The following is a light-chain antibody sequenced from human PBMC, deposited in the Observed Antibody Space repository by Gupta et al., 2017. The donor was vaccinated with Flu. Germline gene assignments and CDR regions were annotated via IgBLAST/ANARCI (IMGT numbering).Light chain of an antibody. V-gene: IGLV1-44*01. J-gene: IGLJ3*02. Sequence: QSVLTQPPSASGTPGQRVTISCSGTTSDIGSNTVSWYQQLPGRAPKLLMHNNNQRPSGVPDRFSGSKSGTSATLTISGLHAEDEADYYCASGDDSRNHWVFGGGTKVTVL. CDR2: NNN. CDR1: TSDIGSNT. CDR3: ASGDDSRNHWV.